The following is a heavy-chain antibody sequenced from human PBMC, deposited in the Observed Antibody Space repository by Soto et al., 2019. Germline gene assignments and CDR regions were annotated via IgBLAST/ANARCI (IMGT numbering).Heavy chain of an antibody. Sequence: GGSLRLSCAASGFTFSSYSMNWVRQAPGKGLEWVSSISSSSSYIYYADSVKGRFTISRDNAKNSLYLQMNSLRAEDTAVYYCARDESSGYDFWSGYQGADYYYGMDVWGQGTTVTVSS. CDR3: ARDESSGYDFWSGYQGADYYYGMDV. J-gene: IGHJ6*02. D-gene: IGHD3-3*01. V-gene: IGHV3-21*01. CDR2: ISSSSSYI. CDR1: GFTFSSYS.